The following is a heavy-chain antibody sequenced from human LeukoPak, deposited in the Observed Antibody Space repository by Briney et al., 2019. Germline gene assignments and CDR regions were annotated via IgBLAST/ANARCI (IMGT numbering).Heavy chain of an antibody. CDR2: FDPEDGET. CDR1: GYTLTELS. Sequence: ASVKVSCKVSGYTLTELSMHWVRQAPGKGLEWMGGFDPEDGETIYAQKFQGRVTMTEDTSTDTAYMELSSLRSEDTAVYYCAATLAVAGAFDIWGQGTMVAVSS. V-gene: IGHV1-24*01. D-gene: IGHD6-19*01. CDR3: AATLAVAGAFDI. J-gene: IGHJ3*02.